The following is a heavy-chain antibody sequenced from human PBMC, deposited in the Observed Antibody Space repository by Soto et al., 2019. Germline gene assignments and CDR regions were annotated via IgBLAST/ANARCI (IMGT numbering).Heavy chain of an antibody. CDR2: IHSSRIA. V-gene: IGHV4-39*01. D-gene: IGHD2-21*02. CDR3: ARMACRKCDTSTSQY. J-gene: IGHJ4*02. Sequence: SETLSLTCTVSCGSIRSSFYFWSWIRQPPGRGLEWIGSIHSSRIAYDNPSLQSRVTISVDTSRNQFSLKLSSVTAADPAVYYCARMACRKCDTSTSQYGGQGFKVTVPS. CDR1: CGSIRSSFYF.